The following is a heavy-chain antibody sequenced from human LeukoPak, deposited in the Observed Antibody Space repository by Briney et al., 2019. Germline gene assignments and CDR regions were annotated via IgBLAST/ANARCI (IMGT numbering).Heavy chain of an antibody. D-gene: IGHD4-17*01. CDR1: GFTFSSYS. CDR2: ISSSSSYI. Sequence: GASLRLSCAASGFTFSSYSMNWVRQAPGKGLEWVSSISSSSSYIYYADSVKGRFTISRDNAKNSLYLQMNSLRAEDTAVYYCASLYGHGIFDYWGQGTLVTVSS. J-gene: IGHJ4*02. CDR3: ASLYGHGIFDY. V-gene: IGHV3-21*01.